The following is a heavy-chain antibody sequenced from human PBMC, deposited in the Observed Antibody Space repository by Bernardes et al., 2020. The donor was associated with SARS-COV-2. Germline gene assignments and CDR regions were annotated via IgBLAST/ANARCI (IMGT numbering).Heavy chain of an antibody. D-gene: IGHD3-22*01. CDR3: ARDQDYYDSSGYSNYGMDV. V-gene: IGHV1-18*04. CDR2: ISAYNGNT. J-gene: IGHJ6*02. Sequence: ASVKVSCKASGYTFTSYGISWVRQAPGQGLEWMGWISAYNGNTNYAQKLQGRVTMTTDTSTSTAYMELRSLRSDDTAVYYCARDQDYYDSSGYSNYGMDVWGQGTTVTVSS. CDR1: GYTFTSYG.